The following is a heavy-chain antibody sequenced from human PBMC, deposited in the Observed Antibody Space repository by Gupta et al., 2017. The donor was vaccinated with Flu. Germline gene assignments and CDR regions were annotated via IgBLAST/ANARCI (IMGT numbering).Heavy chain of an antibody. CDR1: GFTFSDHY. CDR3: ARAYSSAYHSPGY. Sequence: EVQLVESGGDLVQPGGSLRLSCAASGFTFSDHYMDWGRQAPGKGLEWVGRIKDKGNSYATQYAASVKGRFTISRDDSKNSLYLQMNSLKSEDTAVYYCARAYSSAYHSPGYWGQGALVTVSS. CDR2: IKDKGNSYAT. D-gene: IGHD6-19*01. J-gene: IGHJ4*02. V-gene: IGHV3-72*01.